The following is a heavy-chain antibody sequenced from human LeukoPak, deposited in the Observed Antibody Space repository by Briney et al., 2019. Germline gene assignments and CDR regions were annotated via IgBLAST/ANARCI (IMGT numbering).Heavy chain of an antibody. CDR3: ARGPLLPLDY. CDR1: GGTFSSYA. V-gene: IGHV1-69*05. CDR2: IIPIFGTA. Sequence: GASVKVSCKASGGTFSSYAISWVRQAPGQGLEWVGRIIPIFGTAHYAQKLQGRVTITTDESTSTAYMELSSLGPDDTAVYYCARGPLLPLDYWGQGTMVTVSS. J-gene: IGHJ4*02. D-gene: IGHD1-26*01.